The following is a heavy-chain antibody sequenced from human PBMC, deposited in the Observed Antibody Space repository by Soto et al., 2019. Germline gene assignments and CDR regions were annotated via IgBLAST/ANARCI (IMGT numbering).Heavy chain of an antibody. CDR3: ARVSMDYYDSSGLYYYYYYGMDV. Sequence: ASVKVSCKASGYTFTSYGISWVRQAPGRGLEWMGWISAYNGNTNYAQKLQGRVTMTTDTSTSTAYMELRSLRSDDTAVYYCARVSMDYYDSSGLYYYYYYGMDVWGQGTTVTVSS. CDR2: ISAYNGNT. V-gene: IGHV1-18*01. CDR1: GYTFTSYG. D-gene: IGHD3-22*01. J-gene: IGHJ6*02.